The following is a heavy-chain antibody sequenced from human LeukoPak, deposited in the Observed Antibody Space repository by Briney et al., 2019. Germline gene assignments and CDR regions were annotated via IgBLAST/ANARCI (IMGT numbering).Heavy chain of an antibody. Sequence: GGSLRLSCAASGFTFSSYAMHWVRQAPGKGLEWVSSISWNSNSIGYVDSVKGRFIISRDNAKNSLYLQMNSLRAEDTALYYCAKDRGTFRWGSSAFDYWGQGTLVTVSS. CDR2: ISWNSNSI. CDR1: GFTFSSYA. D-gene: IGHD1-7*01. V-gene: IGHV3-9*01. J-gene: IGHJ4*02. CDR3: AKDRGTFRWGSSAFDY.